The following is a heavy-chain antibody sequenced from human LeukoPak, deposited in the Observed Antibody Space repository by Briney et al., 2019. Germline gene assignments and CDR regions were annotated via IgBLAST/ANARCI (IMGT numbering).Heavy chain of an antibody. CDR3: ARHQIAARPPYFDY. V-gene: IGHV4-4*07. J-gene: IGHJ4*02. D-gene: IGHD6-6*01. Sequence: SETLSLTCTVSGGSISSYYWSWIRQPAGKGLEWIGRIYTSGSTNYNPSLKSRVTISVDTSKNQFSLKLSSVTAADTAVYYCARHQIAARPPYFDYWGQGTLVTVSS. CDR2: IYTSGST. CDR1: GGSISSYY.